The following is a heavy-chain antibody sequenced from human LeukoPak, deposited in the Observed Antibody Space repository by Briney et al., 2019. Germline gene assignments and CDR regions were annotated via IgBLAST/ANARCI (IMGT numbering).Heavy chain of an antibody. Sequence: GGSLRLSCAASQFSISYDWMHSVRQAPGKGLEWVASIKEDGRDIHYLDSVKGRFSISRDNAKNSLYLEMNTLRAEDTAVYYCVRGSGWFFGLWGQGSLVTVSS. CDR2: IKEDGRDI. J-gene: IGHJ4*02. V-gene: IGHV3-7*01. CDR3: VRGSGWFFGL. CDR1: QFSISYDW. D-gene: IGHD6-19*01.